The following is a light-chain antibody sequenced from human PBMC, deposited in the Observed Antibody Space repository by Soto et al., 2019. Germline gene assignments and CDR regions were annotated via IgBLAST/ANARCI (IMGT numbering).Light chain of an antibody. V-gene: IGKV3-15*01. CDR1: QSVSDN. CDR3: QQYNDWPYT. CDR2: GAS. Sequence: EIVVTQSPATLSVSPGERATLSGRARQSVSDNLAWYQQKPGQAPRLLIHGASTRATGIPARFSGSGYGREFTLTISSLQSEDVAVYYCQQYNDWPYTFGQGTKLEIK. J-gene: IGKJ2*01.